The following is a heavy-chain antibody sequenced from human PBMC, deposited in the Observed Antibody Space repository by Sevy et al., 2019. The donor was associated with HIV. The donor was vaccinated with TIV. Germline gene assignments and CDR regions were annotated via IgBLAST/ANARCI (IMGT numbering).Heavy chain of an antibody. CDR1: GFTFSSYG. CDR2: IWYDGNNQ. Sequence: GGSLRLSCAASGFTFSSYGMHRVRQAPCKGLEWVAVIWYDGNNQYYADSVKGRFTISRDNSKNTLYLQMNSLRPEDTAVYYCARDQHHVGWPLDYWGQGTLVTVSS. CDR3: ARDQHHVGWPLDY. V-gene: IGHV3-33*01. D-gene: IGHD6-13*01. J-gene: IGHJ4*02.